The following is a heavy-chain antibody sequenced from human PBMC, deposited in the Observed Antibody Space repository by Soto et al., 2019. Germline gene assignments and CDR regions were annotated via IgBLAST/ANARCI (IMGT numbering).Heavy chain of an antibody. V-gene: IGHV1-69*01. CDR3: TSSPLASSGPAGDY. CDR2: IIPNFGSP. D-gene: IGHD1-1*01. CDR1: GGTFSTYS. J-gene: IGHJ4*02. Sequence: QVQLVQSGAEVKKPGSSVNVSCKASGGTFSTYSISWVRQAPGQGPEWMGGIIPNFGSPKYAQKFQGRVTITADESTSTAYLELSSLRSEDTAVYYCTSSPLASSGPAGDYWGQGTLVSVSS.